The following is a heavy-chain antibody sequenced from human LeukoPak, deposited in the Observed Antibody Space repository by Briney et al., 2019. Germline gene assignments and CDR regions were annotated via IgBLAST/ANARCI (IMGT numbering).Heavy chain of an antibody. CDR2: IKQDGSEK. CDR3: ATDHDDIVVVPAAKKRQDLKN. Sequence: GGSLRLSCAASGFTFSSYWMSWVRQAPGKGLEWVANIKQDGSEKYYVDSVKGRFTISRDNAKNSLYLQMNSLRAEDTAVYYCATDHDDIVVVPAAKKRQDLKNWGQGTLVTVSS. CDR1: GFTFSSYW. J-gene: IGHJ4*02. V-gene: IGHV3-7*03. D-gene: IGHD2-2*01.